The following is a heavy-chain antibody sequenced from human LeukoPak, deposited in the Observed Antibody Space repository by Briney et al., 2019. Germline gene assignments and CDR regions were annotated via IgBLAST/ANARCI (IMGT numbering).Heavy chain of an antibody. CDR1: GYAFTSYG. CDR2: ISAYNGNT. D-gene: IGHD6-25*01. Sequence: GASVKVSCKASGYAFTSYGISWVRQAPGQGLEWMGWISAYNGNTNYAQKLQGRVTMTTDTSTSTAYMELRSLRSDDTAVYYCARLYQRPNYYYYGMDVWGQGTTVTVSS. CDR3: ARLYQRPNYYYYGMDV. J-gene: IGHJ6*02. V-gene: IGHV1-18*01.